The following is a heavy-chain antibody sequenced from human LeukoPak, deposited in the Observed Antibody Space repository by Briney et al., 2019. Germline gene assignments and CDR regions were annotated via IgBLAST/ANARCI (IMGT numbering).Heavy chain of an antibody. CDR3: ARWNNDFWSGYYSYFDY. D-gene: IGHD3-3*01. J-gene: IGHJ4*02. V-gene: IGHV3-30*04. CDR1: GFTSSSYA. CDR2: ISYDGSNK. Sequence: GGSLRLSCAASGFTSSSYAMHWVRQAPGKGLEWVAVISYDGSNKYYADSVKGRFTISRDNSKNTLYLQMNSLRAEDTAVYYCARWNNDFWSGYYSYFDYWGQGTLVTVSS.